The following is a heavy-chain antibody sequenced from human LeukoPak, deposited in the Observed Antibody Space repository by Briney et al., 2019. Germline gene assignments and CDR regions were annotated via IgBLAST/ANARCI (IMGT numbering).Heavy chain of an antibody. Sequence: GGSLRLPCAASGFSLSSYSMDWVRQAPGRGLEWISYISSGSRTIFYADSVKGRFTISRDNAKNSLYLLMNSLRADDTAVYYCARESITGDRDFDYWGQGTLITVSS. CDR3: ARESITGDRDFDY. D-gene: IGHD7-27*01. V-gene: IGHV3-48*01. CDR1: GFSLSSYS. J-gene: IGHJ4*02. CDR2: ISSGSRTI.